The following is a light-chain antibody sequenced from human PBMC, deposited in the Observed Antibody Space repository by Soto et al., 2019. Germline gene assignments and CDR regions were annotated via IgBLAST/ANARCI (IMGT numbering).Light chain of an antibody. CDR1: QSVSNY. V-gene: IGKV3-11*01. CDR3: QQRSNWPFAIT. CDR2: DAS. Sequence: EIVLSQSPATLSLSPGQRATLSCRASQSVSNYLAWYQQKPGQAPRLLIYDASNRARGIPARFSCSGSGTDFTLTISSLEPEDFAVYYCQQRSNWPFAITFGQGTRLEIK. J-gene: IGKJ5*01.